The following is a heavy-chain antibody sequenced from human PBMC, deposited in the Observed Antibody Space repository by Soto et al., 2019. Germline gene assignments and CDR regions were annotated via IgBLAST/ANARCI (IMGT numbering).Heavy chain of an antibody. J-gene: IGHJ4*02. V-gene: IGHV4-39*01. Sequence: PSETLSLTCTVSGGPINSGSYYWGWIRQPPGKGLEWIGSIHYGGNTYYNPSLKSRVTISVDTSKNQISLKLSSVTAADTAVYYCARLGGFYQAFDSWGQGTLVTVSS. CDR3: ARLGGFYQAFDS. CDR2: IHYGGNT. D-gene: IGHD3-22*01. CDR1: GGPINSGSYY.